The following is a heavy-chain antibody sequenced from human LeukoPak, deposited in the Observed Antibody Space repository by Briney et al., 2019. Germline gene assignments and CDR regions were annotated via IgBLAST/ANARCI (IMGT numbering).Heavy chain of an antibody. V-gene: IGHV1-46*01. CDR3: ARVSSWFGGDY. D-gene: IGHD3-10*01. CDR2: INASGGST. Sequence: ASVKVSCKASGYTFTSYYIHWVRQAPGQGLEWMGIINASGGSTSYAQKFQGRVTMTRDMSTSTVYMELSSLRSEDTAVYYCARVSSWFGGDYWGQGTLVTVSS. J-gene: IGHJ4*02. CDR1: GYTFTSYY.